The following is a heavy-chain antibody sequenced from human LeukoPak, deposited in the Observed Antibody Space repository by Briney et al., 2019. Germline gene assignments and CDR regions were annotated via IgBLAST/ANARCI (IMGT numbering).Heavy chain of an antibody. D-gene: IGHD1-14*01. Sequence: PSETLSLTCTVSGVSMSGYYWSWIRQPPGKGLEWIGYIYYSGSTNYNPSLKSRVTISVDTSKNQFSPKLSSVTAADTAVYYCAKGGPEASAGLSWFDPWGQGTLVTVSS. CDR3: AKGGPEASAGLSWFDP. CDR1: GVSMSGYY. CDR2: IYYSGST. J-gene: IGHJ5*02. V-gene: IGHV4-59*01.